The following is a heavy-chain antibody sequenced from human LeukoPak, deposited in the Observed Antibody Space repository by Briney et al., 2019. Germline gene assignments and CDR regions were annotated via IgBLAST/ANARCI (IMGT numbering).Heavy chain of an antibody. CDR1: GGSISSYY. J-gene: IGHJ6*03. CDR3: ARERGGSKLSGLYGRDYYYMDV. V-gene: IGHV4-59*01. D-gene: IGHD3-16*01. CDR2: IYYSGST. Sequence: SETLSLTCTVSGGSISSYYWSWIRQPPGKVLEWIGYIYYSGSTTYNPSLKSRVTISVATSKNQFSLKLSSVTAADTAVYFCARERGGSKLSGLYGRDYYYMDVWGKGTTVTVSS.